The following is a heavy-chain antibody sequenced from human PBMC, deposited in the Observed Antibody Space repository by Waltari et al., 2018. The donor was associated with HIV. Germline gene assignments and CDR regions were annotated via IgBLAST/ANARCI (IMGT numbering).Heavy chain of an antibody. V-gene: IGHV4-39*01. CDR2: IFYSRST. CDR3: ARLAYCGGDCYPCDY. Sequence: QLQLQESGPGLVKPSETLSLTCTVSGGSISSSSYYWGWIRQPPGKGLEWIGSIFYSRSTYYNPSLKSRVTISVDTSKNQFSLKLSSVTAADTAVYYCARLAYCGGDCYPCDYWGQGTLVTVSS. CDR1: GGSISSSSYY. D-gene: IGHD2-21*02. J-gene: IGHJ4*02.